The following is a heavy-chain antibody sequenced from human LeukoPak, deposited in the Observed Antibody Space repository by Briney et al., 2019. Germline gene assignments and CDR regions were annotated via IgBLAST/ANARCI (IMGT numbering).Heavy chain of an antibody. Sequence: SETLSLTCAVYGGSFSGYYWSWIRQHPGKGLEWIGYIYYSGSTYYNPSLKSRVTISVDTSKNQFSLKLSSVTAADTAVYYCARGGEYCSGGSCYTVVYYYYGMDVWGQGTTVTVSS. CDR1: GGSFSGYY. V-gene: IGHV4-31*11. CDR3: ARGGEYCSGGSCYTVVYYYYGMDV. CDR2: IYYSGST. D-gene: IGHD2-15*01. J-gene: IGHJ6*02.